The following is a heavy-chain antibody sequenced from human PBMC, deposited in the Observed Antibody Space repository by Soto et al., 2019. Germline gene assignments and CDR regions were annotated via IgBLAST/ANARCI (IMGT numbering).Heavy chain of an antibody. Sequence: EVQLVESGGGLVQPGGSLRLSCAASGFTFSHYWMHWVRQVPGKGLLWVSRINGDGTHTSYADFVKGRFTISRDNAKKTLLLQMNSLSAEDNAVYCERDFTTAGTPGDDFDYWGQGTLLTVSS. CDR2: INGDGTHT. CDR3: ERDFTTAGTPGDDFDY. CDR1: GFTFSHYW. J-gene: IGHJ4*02. D-gene: IGHD4-17*01. V-gene: IGHV3-74*01.